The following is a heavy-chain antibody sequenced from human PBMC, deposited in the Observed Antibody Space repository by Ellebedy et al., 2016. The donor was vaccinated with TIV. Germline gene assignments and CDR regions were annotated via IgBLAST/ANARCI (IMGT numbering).Heavy chain of an antibody. CDR1: GFTFSSYA. Sequence: GGSLRLXXAASGFTFSSYAMSWVRQAPGKGLEWVSGISGSGGSTYYADSVKGRFTISRDKSKNTLYLQMNSLRAEDTAVYYCAKLPAAGILFDYWGQGTLVTVSS. CDR3: AKLPAAGILFDY. J-gene: IGHJ4*02. CDR2: ISGSGGST. D-gene: IGHD6-13*01. V-gene: IGHV3-23*01.